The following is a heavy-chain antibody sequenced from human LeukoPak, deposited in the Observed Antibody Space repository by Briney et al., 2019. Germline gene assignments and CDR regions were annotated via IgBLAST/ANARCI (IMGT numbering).Heavy chain of an antibody. CDR3: ARGTYYYDSSGLDAFDI. CDR1: GGSISSGGYY. V-gene: IGHV4-31*03. Sequence: TLSLTCTVSGGSISSGGYYWSWIRQHPGKGLEWIGYIYYSGSTYYNPSLKSRVTISVDTSKNQFSLKLSSVTAADTAVYDCARGTYYYDSSGLDAFDIWGQGTMVTVSS. CDR2: IYYSGST. D-gene: IGHD3-22*01. J-gene: IGHJ3*02.